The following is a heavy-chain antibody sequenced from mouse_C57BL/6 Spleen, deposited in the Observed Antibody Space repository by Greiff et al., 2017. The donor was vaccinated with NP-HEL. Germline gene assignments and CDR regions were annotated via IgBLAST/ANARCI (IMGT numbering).Heavy chain of an antibody. CDR2: INPSSGYT. CDR1: GYTFTSYT. V-gene: IGHV1-4*01. D-gene: IGHD1-1*01. J-gene: IGHJ2*01. Sequence: VQLQQSGAELARPGASVKMSCKASGYTFTSYTMHWVKQRPGQGLEWIGYINPSSGYTKYNQKFKDKATLTADKSSSTAYMQLSSLTSEDSAVYYCASYGSSYEYFDYWGQGTTLTASS. CDR3: ASYGSSYEYFDY.